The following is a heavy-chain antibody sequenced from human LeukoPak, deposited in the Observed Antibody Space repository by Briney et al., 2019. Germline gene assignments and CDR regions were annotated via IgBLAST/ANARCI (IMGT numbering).Heavy chain of an antibody. CDR1: GGSISSGGYS. V-gene: IGHV4-30-2*01. J-gene: IGHJ4*02. Sequence: SQTLSLTCAVSGGSISSGGYSWSWIRQPPGTGLEWIGYIYHSGSTYYNPSLKSRVTISVDRSKNQFSLKLSSVTAADTAVYYCARARGYGFIFDYWGQGTLVTVSS. D-gene: IGHD4-17*01. CDR2: IYHSGST. CDR3: ARARGYGFIFDY.